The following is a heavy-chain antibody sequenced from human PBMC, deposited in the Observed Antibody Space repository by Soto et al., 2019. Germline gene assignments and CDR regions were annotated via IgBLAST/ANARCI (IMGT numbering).Heavy chain of an antibody. Sequence: QVQLQESGPGLVKPSGTLSLTCAVSGGSISSSNWWSWVRQPPGKGLEWIGEIYHSGSTNDTPSLKSRVTISVDKSKNQFSLKLSSVTAADTAVYYCARDRDFWSGPYGMDVWGQGTTVTVSS. CDR1: GGSISSSNW. V-gene: IGHV4-4*02. CDR3: ARDRDFWSGPYGMDV. D-gene: IGHD3-3*01. J-gene: IGHJ6*02. CDR2: IYHSGST.